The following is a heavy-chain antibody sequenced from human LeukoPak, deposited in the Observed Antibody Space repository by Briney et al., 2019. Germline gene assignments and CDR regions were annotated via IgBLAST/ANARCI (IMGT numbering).Heavy chain of an antibody. CDR3: AREAAYNWFDP. CDR2: IYTSGST. Sequence: SQTLSLSCTVSGGSISSGSYYWSWIRQPAGKGLEWIGRIYTSGSTNYNPSLKSRVTISVDTSKNQFSLKLSSVTAADTAVYYCAREAAYNWFDPWAREPWSPSPQ. CDR1: GGSISSGSYY. D-gene: IGHD6-25*01. J-gene: IGHJ5*02. V-gene: IGHV4-61*02.